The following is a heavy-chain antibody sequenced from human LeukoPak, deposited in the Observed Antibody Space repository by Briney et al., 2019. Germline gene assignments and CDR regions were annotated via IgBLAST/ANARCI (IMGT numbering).Heavy chain of an antibody. CDR1: GYTFTSYD. CDR3: ARRAVAAYNWFDP. Sequence: GASVKVSCKASGYTFTSYDINWVRQATGRGLEWMGWMNPNSGNTGYAQKFQGRVTMTRNTSISTAYMALSSLRSEDTAVYYCARRAVAAYNWFDPWGQGTLVTVSS. J-gene: IGHJ5*02. CDR2: MNPNSGNT. V-gene: IGHV1-8*01. D-gene: IGHD6-19*01.